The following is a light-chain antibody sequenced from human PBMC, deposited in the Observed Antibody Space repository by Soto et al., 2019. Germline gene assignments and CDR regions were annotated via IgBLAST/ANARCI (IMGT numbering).Light chain of an antibody. V-gene: IGLV2-14*01. CDR2: GVS. CDR3: SSYTSSSTVI. J-gene: IGLJ2*01. CDR1: SSDIGGYNY. Sequence: QSVLTQPASVSGSPGQSITISCTGSSSDIGGYNYVSWYQQHPGKAPKLLIYGVSNRPSGVSNRFSGSKSGNTASLTISGLQAEDDADYYCSSYTSSSTVIFAGGTKLTVL.